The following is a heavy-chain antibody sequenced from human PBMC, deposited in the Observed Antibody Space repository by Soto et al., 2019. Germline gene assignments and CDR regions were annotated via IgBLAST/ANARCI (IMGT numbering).Heavy chain of an antibody. CDR3: ARDRSPYGDFHYYGMDV. D-gene: IGHD4-17*01. CDR2: ISAYNGNT. V-gene: IGHV1-18*04. Sequence: ASVKVSCKASGYTFTSYGISWVRQAPGQRLEWMGWISAYNGNTNYAQKLQGRVTMTTDTSTSTAYMELRSLRSDDTAVYYCARDRSPYGDFHYYGMDVWGQGTTVTVSS. J-gene: IGHJ6*02. CDR1: GYTFTSYG.